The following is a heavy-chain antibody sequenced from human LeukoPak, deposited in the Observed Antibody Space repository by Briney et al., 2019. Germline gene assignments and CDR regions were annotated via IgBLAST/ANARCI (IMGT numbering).Heavy chain of an antibody. CDR3: AKDHYYGSVSYAFDI. CDR2: ISYDGSNN. CDR1: GFTFSSYG. D-gene: IGHD3-10*01. V-gene: IGHV3-30*18. Sequence: GRSLRLSCAASGFTFSSYGIHWVRQAPGKGLEWVAVISYDGSNNYYADSVKGRFTISRDNSKNTLYLQMNSLRAEDTAVYYCAKDHYYGSVSYAFDIWGQGTMVTVSS. J-gene: IGHJ3*02.